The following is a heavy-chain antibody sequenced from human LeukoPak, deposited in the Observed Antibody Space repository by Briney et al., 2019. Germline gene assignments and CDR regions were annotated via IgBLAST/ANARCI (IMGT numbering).Heavy chain of an antibody. CDR2: INHSGST. D-gene: IGHD3-22*01. J-gene: IGHJ4*02. V-gene: IGHV4-34*01. Sequence: SETLSLTCAVYGGSFSGYYWSWIRQPPGKGLEWTGEINHSGSTNYNPSLKSRVTISVDTSKNQFSLKLSSVTAADTAVYYCARGRDYYDSSGYLFGYWGQGTLVTVSS. CDR1: GGSFSGYY. CDR3: ARGRDYYDSSGYLFGY.